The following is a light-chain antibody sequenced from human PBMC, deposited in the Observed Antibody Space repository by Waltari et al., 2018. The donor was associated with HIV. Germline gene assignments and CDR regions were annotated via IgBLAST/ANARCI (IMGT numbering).Light chain of an antibody. CDR2: EVS. Sequence: QFALTQPASVSGSPGQSITIFCTGSSSDIGFYNYVSWYQQHPGKAPKLIIYEVSIRPSDNSSSCSGSKPGNTASLTISGLQADDEADYFCSSHTDSATLSVLFGGGTQLTV. V-gene: IGLV2-14*01. CDR1: SSDIGFYNY. CDR3: SSHTDSATLSVL. J-gene: IGLJ7*01.